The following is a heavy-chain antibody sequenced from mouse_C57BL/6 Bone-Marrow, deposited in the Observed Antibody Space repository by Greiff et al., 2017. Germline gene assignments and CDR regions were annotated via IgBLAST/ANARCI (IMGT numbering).Heavy chain of an antibody. Sequence: EVKLEESGGGLVQPGGSMKLSCVASGFTFSNYWMNWVRQSPEKGLEWVAQIRLKSDNYATHYAESVKGRFTISRDDPHSRVYLQMNNLRAEDTGREVVAQIKMKSDNYAPHYADAVEERLAISRNDYKSSVYLQMNNLRAEDTGIYYCTDYYYGSSLFAYWGQGTLVTVSA. D-gene: IGHD1-3*01. CDR2: IRLKSDNYAT. J-gene: IGHJ3*01. CDR3: AQIKMKSDNYAPHYADAVEERLAISRNDYKSSVYLQMNNLRAEDTGIYYCTDYYYGSSLFAY. CDR1: GFTFSNYW. V-gene: IGHV6-3*01.